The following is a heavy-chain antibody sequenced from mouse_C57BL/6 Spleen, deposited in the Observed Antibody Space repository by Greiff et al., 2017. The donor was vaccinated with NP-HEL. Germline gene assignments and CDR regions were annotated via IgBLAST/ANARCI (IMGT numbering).Heavy chain of an antibody. CDR2: IDPETGGT. Sequence: VQLQESGAELVRPGASVTLSCKASGYTFTDYEMHWVKQTPVHGLEWIGAIDPETGGTAYNQKFKGKAILTADTSSSTAYMELRSLTSEDSAVYYCTRNYYGSSGYYFDDWGQGTTLTVSS. J-gene: IGHJ2*01. CDR3: TRNYYGSSGYYFDD. V-gene: IGHV1-15*01. D-gene: IGHD1-1*01. CDR1: GYTFTDYE.